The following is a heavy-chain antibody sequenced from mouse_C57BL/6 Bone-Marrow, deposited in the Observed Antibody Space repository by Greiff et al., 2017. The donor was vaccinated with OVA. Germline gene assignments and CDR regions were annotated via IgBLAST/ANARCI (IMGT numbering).Heavy chain of an antibody. CDR1: GYTFTGYW. V-gene: IGHV1-9*01. J-gene: IGHJ1*03. Sequence: QVQLKESGAELMKPGASVKLSCKATGYTFTGYWIEWVKQRPGHGLEWIGEILPGNGSTNYNEKFKGKATFTADTSSNTAYMQLSSLTTEDSAIYYGARGPYYYPWYFDVWGTGTTVTVSS. D-gene: IGHD1-1*01. CDR2: ILPGNGST. CDR3: ARGPYYYPWYFDV.